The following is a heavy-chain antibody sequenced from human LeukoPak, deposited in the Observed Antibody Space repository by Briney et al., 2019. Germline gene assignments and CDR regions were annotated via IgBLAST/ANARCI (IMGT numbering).Heavy chain of an antibody. CDR1: GFTFSAYA. D-gene: IGHD3-10*01. Sequence: SGGSLRLSCATTGFTFSAYAMSWVRQAPGKGLEWVSTITGGGDATYHEDSVMGRFTISRDNSKNTLSLQMNSLRAEDTAVYYCAKSWGSGTYTFDYWGQGILVTVSS. J-gene: IGHJ4*02. V-gene: IGHV3-23*01. CDR3: AKSWGSGTYTFDY. CDR2: ITGGGDAT.